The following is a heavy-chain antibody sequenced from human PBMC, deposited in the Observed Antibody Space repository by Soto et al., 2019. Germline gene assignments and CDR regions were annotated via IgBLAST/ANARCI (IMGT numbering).Heavy chain of an antibody. CDR3: ARASYYDFWSGYYTRYYGMDV. CDR1: GGSISSYY. V-gene: IGHV4-59*01. D-gene: IGHD3-3*01. Sequence: SETLSLTCTVSGGSISSYYWSWIRQPPGKGLEWIGYIYYSGSTNYNPSLKSRGTISVDTSKNQFSLKLSSVTAADTAVYYCARASYYDFWSGYYTRYYGMDVWGQGTTVTVSS. CDR2: IYYSGST. J-gene: IGHJ6*02.